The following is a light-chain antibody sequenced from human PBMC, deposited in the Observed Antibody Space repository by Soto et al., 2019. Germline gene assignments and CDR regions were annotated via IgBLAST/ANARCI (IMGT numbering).Light chain of an antibody. V-gene: IGKV3-20*01. CDR3: QQYGSSGT. J-gene: IGKJ1*01. CDR2: GAS. CDR1: QSVSGY. Sequence: EIVLTQSPATLSLSPGERATLSCRASQSVSGYLAWYQQKPGQAPRLLIYGASNRATGITDRFSSSGSGTDFTLTISRLEPEDFAVYYCQQYGSSGTFGQGTKVDIK.